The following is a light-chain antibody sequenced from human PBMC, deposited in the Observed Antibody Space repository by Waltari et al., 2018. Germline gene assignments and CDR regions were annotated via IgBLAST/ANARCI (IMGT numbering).Light chain of an antibody. J-gene: IGKJ1*01. CDR3: QQYYITPPT. V-gene: IGKV4-1*01. CDR1: QSVLSSSNNKNF. Sequence: DIVMTQSPDSLTVSLGERATVNCKPSQSVLSSSNNKNFLPWYQQKPGQPPKLLIYWASTRGSGVPDRFSGSGSGTDFTLTISSLQAEDVAVYYCQQYYITPPTFGQGTKVEIK. CDR2: WAS.